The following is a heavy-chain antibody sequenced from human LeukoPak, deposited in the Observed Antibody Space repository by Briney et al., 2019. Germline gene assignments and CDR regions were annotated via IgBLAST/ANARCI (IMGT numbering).Heavy chain of an antibody. Sequence: PSETLSLTCTVSGGSISSSSYYWGWIRQPPGEGLEWIGSIYYSGSTYYNPSLKSRVTISVDTSKNQFSLKLSSVTAADTAVYYCARHTVYGSGSYLQYFQHWGQGTLVTVSS. CDR3: ARHTVYGSGSYLQYFQH. J-gene: IGHJ1*01. CDR2: IYYSGST. D-gene: IGHD3-10*01. CDR1: GGSISSSSYY. V-gene: IGHV4-39*01.